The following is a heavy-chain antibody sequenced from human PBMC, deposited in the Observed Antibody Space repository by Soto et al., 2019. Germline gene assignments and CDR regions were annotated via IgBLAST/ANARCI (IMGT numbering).Heavy chain of an antibody. CDR1: GGSIRSYY. V-gene: IGHV4-59*01. CDR3: ARGGTMVRGLLYYFAY. CDR2: IYYSGST. Sequence: PSETLSLTCTVSGGSIRSYYWSWIRQPPGKGLEWIGYIYYSGSTNYNPSLKSRVTISVDTSKNQFSLKLSSVTAADTAVYYCARGGTMVRGLLYYFAYWGQGTLVTVSS. J-gene: IGHJ4*02. D-gene: IGHD3-10*01.